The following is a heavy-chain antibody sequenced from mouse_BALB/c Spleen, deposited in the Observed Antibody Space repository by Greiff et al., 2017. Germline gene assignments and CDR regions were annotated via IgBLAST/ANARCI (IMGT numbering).Heavy chain of an antibody. CDR3: ARHGYGSSYYFDY. J-gene: IGHJ2*01. Sequence: EVQVVESGGGLVKPGGSLKLSCAASGFAFSSYDMSWVRQTPEKRLEWVAYISSGGGSTYYPDTVKGRFTISRDNAKNTLYLQMSSLKSEDTAMYYCARHGYGSSYYFDYWGQGTTLTVSS. CDR1: GFAFSSYD. V-gene: IGHV5-12-1*01. D-gene: IGHD1-1*01. CDR2: ISSGGGST.